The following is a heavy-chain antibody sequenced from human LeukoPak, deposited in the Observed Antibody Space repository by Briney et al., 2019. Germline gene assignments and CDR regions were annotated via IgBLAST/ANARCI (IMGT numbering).Heavy chain of an antibody. V-gene: IGHV3-23*01. CDR1: GFTFSSYW. CDR3: ARDGAYCGGDCYSFLDH. J-gene: IGHJ4*02. D-gene: IGHD2-21*02. CDR2: ISRSGGST. Sequence: GGSLRLSCAASGFTFSSYWMHWVRQAPGKGLEWVSAISRSGGSTYYADSVKGRFTISRDNSRNTVFLQMNSLRAEDTAVYYCARDGAYCGGDCYSFLDHWGQGNLVTVSS.